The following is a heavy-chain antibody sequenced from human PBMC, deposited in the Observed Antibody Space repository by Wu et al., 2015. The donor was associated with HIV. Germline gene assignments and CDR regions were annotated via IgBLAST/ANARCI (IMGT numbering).Heavy chain of an antibody. J-gene: IGHJ4*02. D-gene: IGHD2-21*01. CDR1: GNTITGHY. CDR3: ATVFFVVVYFLPTIFFDN. Sequence: QVQLVQSGAEVKKPGASVKVSCKASGNTITGHYINWVRQAPGQGLEWMGWINPNSGGTTYAQKFQDRVTMTRDTSIYTTYMELRSLKSDDSAVYYCATVFFVVVYFLPTIFFDNWGQGTLVTVSS. V-gene: IGHV1-2*02. CDR2: INPNSGGT.